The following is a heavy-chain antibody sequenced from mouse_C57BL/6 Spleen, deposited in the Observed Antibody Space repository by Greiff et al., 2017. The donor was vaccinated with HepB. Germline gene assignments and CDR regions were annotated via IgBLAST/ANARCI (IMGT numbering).Heavy chain of an antibody. V-gene: IGHV1-15*01. CDR2: IDPETGGT. J-gene: IGHJ4*01. Sequence: QVQLQQSGAELVRPGASVTLSCKASGYTFTDYEMHWVKQTPVHGLEWIGAIDPETGGTAYNQKFKGKAILTADKSSSTAYMELRSLTSEDSAVYYCTRRITLNYYGSSYAMDYWGQGTSVTVSS. D-gene: IGHD1-1*01. CDR1: GYTFTDYE. CDR3: TRRITLNYYGSSYAMDY.